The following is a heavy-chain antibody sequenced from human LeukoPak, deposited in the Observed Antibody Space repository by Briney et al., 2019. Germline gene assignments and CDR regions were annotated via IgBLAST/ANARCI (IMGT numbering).Heavy chain of an antibody. CDR3: AREGSRWVDFEF. Sequence: SETLSLTCTVSGGSISSHCWTWIRQPPGKGLEWIGYIHHSGSTNYNPSLKSRVTISLDTSKSQFSLKMTSVTAADTAVYYCAREGSRWVDFEFWGQGTLVTVSS. D-gene: IGHD1-26*01. V-gene: IGHV4-59*11. CDR1: GGSISSHC. CDR2: IHHSGST. J-gene: IGHJ4*02.